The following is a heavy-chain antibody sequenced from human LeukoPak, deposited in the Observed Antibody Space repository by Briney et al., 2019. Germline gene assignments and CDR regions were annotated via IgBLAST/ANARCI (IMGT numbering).Heavy chain of an antibody. V-gene: IGHV3-30-3*01. CDR1: GFTFSSYA. J-gene: IGHJ4*02. D-gene: IGHD4-17*01. Sequence: GGSLRLSCAASGFTFSSYAMHWVRQAPGKGLEWVAVISYDGSNKYYADSVKGRFTISRDNSKNTLYLQMNSLRAEDTAVYYCARDDDHTTADLGYWGQGTLVTVSS. CDR3: ARDDDHTTADLGY. CDR2: ISYDGSNK.